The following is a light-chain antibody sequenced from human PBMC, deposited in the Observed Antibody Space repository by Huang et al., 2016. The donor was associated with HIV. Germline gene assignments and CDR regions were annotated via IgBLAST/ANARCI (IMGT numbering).Light chain of an antibody. Sequence: EVLLTQSPATLSLSPGERATLSCRASQTVSNYLLWYQQKPGQAPRRLIYDASNRATGIPARFSGSGSGTDFTLTISSLEPEDTAVYYCQQRSNWPPFTFGPGTRVDIK. V-gene: IGKV3-11*01. J-gene: IGKJ3*01. CDR2: DAS. CDR3: QQRSNWPPFT. CDR1: QTVSNY.